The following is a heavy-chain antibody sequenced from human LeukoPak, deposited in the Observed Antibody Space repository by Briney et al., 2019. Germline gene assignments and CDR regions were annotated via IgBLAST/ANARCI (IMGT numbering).Heavy chain of an antibody. V-gene: IGHV4-59*08. D-gene: IGHD2-2*01. CDR2: IYYSGST. Sequence: SETLSLTCTVSGGSISSYYWSWIRQPPGKGLEWIGYIYYSGSTNYNPSLKSRVTISVDTSKNQFSLKLSSVTAADTAVYYCARGRVVVPAAPLSPWGQGTLVTVSS. CDR3: ARGRVVVPAAPLSP. CDR1: GGSISSYY. J-gene: IGHJ5*02.